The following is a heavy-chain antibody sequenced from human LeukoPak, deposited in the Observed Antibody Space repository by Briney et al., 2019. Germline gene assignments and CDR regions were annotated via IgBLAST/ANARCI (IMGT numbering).Heavy chain of an antibody. J-gene: IGHJ4*02. CDR2: IYYSGST. CDR3: ARALYSMTTVTTEYWFDY. D-gene: IGHD4-17*01. Sequence: SETLSLTCTVSGGSISSGDYYWSWLRPPPGKGLEWIGYIYYSGSTYYNPSLQSRVIISVDTSKNQFSLKLTSVTAADTAVYYCARALYSMTTVTTEYWFDYWGQGTLVTVSS. V-gene: IGHV4-30-4*01. CDR1: GGSISSGDYY.